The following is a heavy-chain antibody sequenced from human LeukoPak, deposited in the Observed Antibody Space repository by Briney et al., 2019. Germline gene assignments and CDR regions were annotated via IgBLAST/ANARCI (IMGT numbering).Heavy chain of an antibody. D-gene: IGHD1-1*01. CDR3: ARGSVQLEGQDYYYYGMDV. Sequence: GGSLRLSCAASGFTFSSYEMNWVRQAPGKGLEWVSYISSSGSPIYYADSVKGRFTISRDNAKNSLYLQMNSLRAEDTAVYYCARGSVQLEGQDYYYYGMDVWGQGTTITVSS. J-gene: IGHJ6*02. CDR2: ISSSGSPI. V-gene: IGHV3-48*03. CDR1: GFTFSSYE.